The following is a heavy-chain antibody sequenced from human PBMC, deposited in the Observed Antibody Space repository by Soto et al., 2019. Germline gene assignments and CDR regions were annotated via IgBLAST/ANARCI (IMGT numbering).Heavy chain of an antibody. J-gene: IGHJ6*02. CDR1: GGSFSGYY. CDR3: ARDCQRWGSRLTGSLYYYYGMDV. V-gene: IGHV4-34*01. CDR2: INHSGST. D-gene: IGHD3-9*01. Sequence: SETLSLTCAVYGGSFSGYYWSWIRQPPGKGLEWIGEINHSGSTNYNPSLKSRVTISVDTSKNQFSLKLSSVTAADTAVYYCARDCQRWGSRLTGSLYYYYGMDVWGQGTTVTVSS.